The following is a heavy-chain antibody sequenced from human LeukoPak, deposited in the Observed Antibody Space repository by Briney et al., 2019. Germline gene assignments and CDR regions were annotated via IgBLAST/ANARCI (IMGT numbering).Heavy chain of an antibody. D-gene: IGHD1-26*01. CDR2: IYHSGST. CDR1: GGSISSSNW. CDR3: ARVGATISRWFDP. Sequence: SETLFLTCAVSGGSISSSNWWSWVRQPPGKGLEWIGEIYHSGSTNYNPSLKSRVTISVDKSKNQFSLKLSSVTAADTAVYYCARVGATISRWFDPWGQGTLVTVSS. V-gene: IGHV4-4*02. J-gene: IGHJ5*02.